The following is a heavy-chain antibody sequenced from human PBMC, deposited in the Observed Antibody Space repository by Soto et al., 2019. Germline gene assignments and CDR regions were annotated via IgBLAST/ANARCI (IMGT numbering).Heavy chain of an antibody. CDR2: IATYNSNR. CDR3: ARVVRGVVNWFDP. D-gene: IGHD3-10*01. J-gene: IGHJ5*02. V-gene: IGHV1-18*01. CDR1: GDTFTNFG. Sequence: HLVQSGPEVKKPGASITVSCKTSGDTFTNFGLSWVRQAPGQGLEWMGWIATYNSNRNHAQKFQGRLTLTTDTSTSTAYMELKNLGYDDTAVYYCARVVRGVVNWFDPWGQGTLVTVSS.